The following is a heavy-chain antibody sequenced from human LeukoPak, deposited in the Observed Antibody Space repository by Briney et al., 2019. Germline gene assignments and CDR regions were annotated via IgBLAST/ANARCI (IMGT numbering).Heavy chain of an antibody. Sequence: PSETLSLTCTVSGYSISSGYYWGWIRQPPGKGLEWIGSIYHSGNTLYNPSLKSRVTISVDTSKNQFSLKLSSVTAADTAVYFCARGPYSYDSSGAFDIWGQGTMVTVSS. D-gene: IGHD3-22*01. CDR3: ARGPYSYDSSGAFDI. CDR2: IYHSGNT. V-gene: IGHV4-38-2*02. J-gene: IGHJ3*02. CDR1: GYSISSGYY.